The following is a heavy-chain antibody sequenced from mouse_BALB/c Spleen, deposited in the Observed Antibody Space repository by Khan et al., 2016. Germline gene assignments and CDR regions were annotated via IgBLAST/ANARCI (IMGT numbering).Heavy chain of an antibody. CDR2: INTYSGES. CDR3: ARYRYYYGSSRCFDV. V-gene: IGHV9-3-1*01. Sequence: QIQLVQSGPELKRPGKTVKISCKASGYTFTNYGINWVKQAPGKGLKWMGWINTYSGESTYADDFKGRFAFSLENSANTAYLQINNLKNEDTATYSYARYRYYYGSSRCFDVWGAGTTVTVSS. D-gene: IGHD1-1*01. J-gene: IGHJ1*01. CDR1: GYTFTNYG.